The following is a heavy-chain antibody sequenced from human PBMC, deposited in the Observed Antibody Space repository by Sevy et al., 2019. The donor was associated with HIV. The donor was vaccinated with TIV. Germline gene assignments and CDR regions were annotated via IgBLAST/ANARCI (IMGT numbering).Heavy chain of an antibody. J-gene: IGHJ4*02. V-gene: IGHV3-21*04. D-gene: IGHD2-8*01. Sequence: GGSLRLSCAASGFAFYDYRMSWVRQAPGKGLEWVATLTFGCGKINYADSMKGRFTISRDNPKNSFYLQMDTLRVEDTALYYCAREGCTRPHDYWGQGTRVTVSS. CDR3: AREGCTRPHDY. CDR2: LTFGCGKI. CDR1: GFAFYDYR.